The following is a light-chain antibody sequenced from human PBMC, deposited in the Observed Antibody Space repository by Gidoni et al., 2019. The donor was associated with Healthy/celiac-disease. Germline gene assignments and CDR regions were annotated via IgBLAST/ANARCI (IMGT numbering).Light chain of an antibody. Sequence: DIAMTQAPLRLPVTPGEPASNSCRSSQSLLQSNGYNYLDWYLQKPGQSPQLLIYLGSNRASGVPDRFSGSGSGTNFTLKISRVEAEDVGVYYCMQALQIPWTFGQGTKVEIQ. V-gene: IGKV2-28*01. CDR3: MQALQIPWT. J-gene: IGKJ1*01. CDR1: QSLLQSNGYNY. CDR2: LGS.